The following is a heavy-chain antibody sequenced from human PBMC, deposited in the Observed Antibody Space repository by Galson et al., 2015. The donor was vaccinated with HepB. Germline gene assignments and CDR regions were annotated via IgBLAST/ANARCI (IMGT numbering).Heavy chain of an antibody. CDR2: ISYDGSNK. CDR1: GFTFSSYA. J-gene: IGHJ4*02. D-gene: IGHD3-10*01. CDR3: ARTMRAGQPYFDY. V-gene: IGHV3-30*04. Sequence: SLRLSCAASGFTFSSYAMHWVRQAPGKGLEWVALISYDGSNKYYADSVKGRFTISRDNSKNTLDLQMNSLRAEDTAVYYCARTMRAGQPYFDYWGQGTLVTVSS.